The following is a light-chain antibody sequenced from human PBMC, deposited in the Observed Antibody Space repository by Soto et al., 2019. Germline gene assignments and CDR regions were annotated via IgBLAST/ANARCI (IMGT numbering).Light chain of an antibody. CDR3: QQLNSFPIT. CDR2: AAS. V-gene: IGKV1-9*01. J-gene: IGKJ5*01. CDR1: QVISSY. Sequence: DIQLTQAPSFLSASAGDRVTITCRASQVISSYLAWYQQKPGRAPKLLIYAASTLQSGVPSRFSGSASGTEFTLTITSLQPEDFATYYCQQLNSFPITFGQGTRLEIK.